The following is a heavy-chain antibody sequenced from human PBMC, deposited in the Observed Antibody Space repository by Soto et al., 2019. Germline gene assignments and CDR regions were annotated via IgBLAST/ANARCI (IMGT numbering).Heavy chain of an antibody. CDR3: AKQPYYDFWSGYNYGMDV. J-gene: IGHJ6*02. CDR2: ISGSGGST. D-gene: IGHD3-3*01. V-gene: IGHV3-23*01. CDR1: GFTFSNYA. Sequence: GGSLRLSCAASGFTFSNYAMSWVRQAPGEGLEWVSGISGSGGSTYYADSVKGRFTISRGNSKNTLYLQMNSLRAEGTAVYYCAKQPYYDFWSGYNYGMDVWGQGTTVTV.